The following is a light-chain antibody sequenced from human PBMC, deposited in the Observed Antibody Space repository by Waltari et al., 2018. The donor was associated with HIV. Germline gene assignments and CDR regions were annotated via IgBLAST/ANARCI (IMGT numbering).Light chain of an antibody. Sequence: QSALTQPASVSGSPGPSITVPCTGTSSDVGNYNYISCYQQCPGKAPQLMIYDGNTRPSGVSNRFSGSKSGNTASLIISGLQAEDEADYYCCSYAGSSRNVFGTGTKVTVL. CDR2: DGN. V-gene: IGLV2-23*01. CDR3: CSYAGSSRNV. CDR1: SSDVGNYNY. J-gene: IGLJ1*01.